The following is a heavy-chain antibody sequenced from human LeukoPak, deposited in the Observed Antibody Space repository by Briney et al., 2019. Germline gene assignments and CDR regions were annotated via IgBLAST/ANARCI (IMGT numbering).Heavy chain of an antibody. Sequence: GGSLRLSCAASGFTFSSFALSWVRQAPGKGLEWVSSISGSGDSTYYMESVKGRFTISRDNSENTLYLQMNSLRAEDTAVYYCAKDETHSYYYYGMDVWGQGTTVTVSS. V-gene: IGHV3-23*01. CDR3: AKDETHSYYYYGMDV. J-gene: IGHJ6*02. CDR1: GFTFSSFA. CDR2: ISGSGDST.